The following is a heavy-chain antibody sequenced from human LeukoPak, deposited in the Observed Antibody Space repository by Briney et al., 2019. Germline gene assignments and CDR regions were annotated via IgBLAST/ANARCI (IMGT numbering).Heavy chain of an antibody. CDR2: INSDGSST. J-gene: IGHJ4*02. CDR1: GFTFSSYW. CDR3: ARDAIAEDF. D-gene: IGHD2-2*02. V-gene: IGHV3-74*01. Sequence: PGGSLRLSCAASGFTFSSYWMDWVRQAPGKGLVWVSRINSDGSSTSYADSVKGRFTISRDNAKNSLYLQMNSLRDDDTAVYYCARDAIAEDFWGQGTLVTVSS.